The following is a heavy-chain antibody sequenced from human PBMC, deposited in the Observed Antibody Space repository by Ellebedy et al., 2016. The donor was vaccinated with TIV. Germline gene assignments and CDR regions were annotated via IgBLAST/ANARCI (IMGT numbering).Heavy chain of an antibody. CDR1: GYTFTSYY. Sequence: ASVKVSCKASGYTFTSYYMHWVRQAPGQGLEWMGIINPSGGSTSYAQKFQGRVTMTRDTSTSTVYMELSSLRSEDTAVCYCASSLLAGIRYFDWLPTGAFDIWGQGTMVTVSS. CDR2: INPSGGST. CDR3: ASSLLAGIRYFDWLPTGAFDI. J-gene: IGHJ3*02. V-gene: IGHV1-46*01. D-gene: IGHD3-9*01.